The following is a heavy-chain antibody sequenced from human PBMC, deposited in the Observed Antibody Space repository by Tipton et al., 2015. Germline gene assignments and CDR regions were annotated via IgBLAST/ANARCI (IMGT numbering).Heavy chain of an antibody. D-gene: IGHD5-18*01. V-gene: IGHV3-7*05. CDR3: ARGVKRDSYGKGGWFDP. CDR1: GFAFSTYW. CDR2: IKPDGSEK. Sequence: SLRLSCAASGFAFSTYWMVWVRQAPGKGLECLADIKPDGSEKYFLDSVKGRFDISRDNAQNSVYLQMHSLIAGDTAVYYCARGVKRDSYGKGGWFDPWGQGNLVTVSS. J-gene: IGHJ5*02.